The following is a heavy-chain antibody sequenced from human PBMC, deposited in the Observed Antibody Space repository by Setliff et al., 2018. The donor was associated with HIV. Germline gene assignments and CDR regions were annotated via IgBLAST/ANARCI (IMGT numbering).Heavy chain of an antibody. CDR1: GGIFSSYA. CDR3: ASGSHGEGATDY. CDR2: IIPIFGTA. D-gene: IGHD1-26*01. J-gene: IGHJ4*02. V-gene: IGHV1-69*13. Sequence: GASVKVSCKASGGIFSSYALSWVRQAPGQGLEWMGGIIPIFGTANYAQKFQGRVTITADASTNTAYMELSSLRSGDTAVYYCASGSHGEGATDYWGLGTLVTVSS.